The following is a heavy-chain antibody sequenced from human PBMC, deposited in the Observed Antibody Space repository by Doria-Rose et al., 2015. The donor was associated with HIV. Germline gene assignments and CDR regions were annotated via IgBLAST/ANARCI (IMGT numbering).Heavy chain of an antibody. CDR1: GVSLSSPGMG. CDR3: ARIKSSRWYHKCCLDF. Sequence: QESGPVLVKPTETLTLTCTVSGVSLSSPGMGVSWIRQPPGKALEWLAYIFSYDERYYKTSLKSRLTISRGTSKSQLVLTMTDMDPVDTATYYCARIKSSRWYHKCCLDFWGQGTLVIVSA. V-gene: IGHV2-26*01. J-gene: IGHJ4*02. CDR2: IFSYDER. D-gene: IGHD6-13*01.